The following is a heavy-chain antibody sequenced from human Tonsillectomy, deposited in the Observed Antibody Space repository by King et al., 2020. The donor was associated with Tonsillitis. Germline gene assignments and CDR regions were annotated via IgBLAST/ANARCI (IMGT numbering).Heavy chain of an antibody. CDR2: ISSSSSYI. V-gene: IGHV3-21*01. D-gene: IGHD6-19*01. CDR1: GFTFSSYS. Sequence: DVQLVESGGGLVKPGGSLRLSCAASGFTFSSYSMNWVRQAPGKGLEWVSSISSSSSYIYYAYSVKGRFTISRDNAKNSLYLQMNSLRAEDTAVYYCARGYGGWTPYYFDYWGQGTLVTVSS. J-gene: IGHJ4*02. CDR3: ARGYGGWTPYYFDY.